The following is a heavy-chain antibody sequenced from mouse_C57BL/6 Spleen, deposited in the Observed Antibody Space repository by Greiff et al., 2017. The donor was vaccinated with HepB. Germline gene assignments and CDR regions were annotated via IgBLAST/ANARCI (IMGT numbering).Heavy chain of an antibody. D-gene: IGHD1-1*01. J-gene: IGHJ2*01. CDR1: GFNIKDYY. CDR3: TTITTVVATDY. CDR2: IDPEDGDN. Sequence: EVQLQQSGAELVRPGASVKLSCTASGFNIKDYYMHWVKQRPEQGLEWIGRIDPEDGDNEYAPKFQGKATMTADTSSNTAYLQLSSLTSEDTAVYYCTTITTVVATDYWGQGTTLTVSS. V-gene: IGHV14-1*01.